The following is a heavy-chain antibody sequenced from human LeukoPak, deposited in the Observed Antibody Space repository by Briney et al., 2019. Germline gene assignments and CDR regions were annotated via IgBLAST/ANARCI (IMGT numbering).Heavy chain of an antibody. CDR3: AVDTAMLPFDY. CDR2: IIPIFGIA. V-gene: IGHV1-69*02. Sequence: ASVKVSCKVSGYTLTELSMHWVRQAPGKGLEWMGRIIPIFGIANYAQKFQGRVTITADKSTSTAYMELSSLRSEDTAVYYCAVDTAMLPFDYWGQGTLVTVSS. D-gene: IGHD5-18*01. J-gene: IGHJ4*02. CDR1: GYTLTELS.